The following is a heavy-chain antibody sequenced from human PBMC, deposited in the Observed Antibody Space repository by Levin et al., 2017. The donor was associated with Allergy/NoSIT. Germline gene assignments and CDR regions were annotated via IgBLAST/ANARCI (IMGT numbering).Heavy chain of an antibody. J-gene: IGHJ4*02. Sequence: GGSLRLSCAASGFTFDDYAMHWVRQAPGKGLEWVSGISWNSGSIGYADSVKGRFTISRDNAKNSLYLQMNSLRAEDTALYYCAKGTSYYDSSGYYSPFDYWGQGTLVTVSS. V-gene: IGHV3-9*01. CDR3: AKGTSYYDSSGYYSPFDY. CDR2: ISWNSGSI. D-gene: IGHD3-22*01. CDR1: GFTFDDYA.